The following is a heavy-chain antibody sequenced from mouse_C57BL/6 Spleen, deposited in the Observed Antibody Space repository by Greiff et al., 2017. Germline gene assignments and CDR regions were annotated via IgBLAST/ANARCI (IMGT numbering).Heavy chain of an antibody. V-gene: IGHV14-3*01. CDR1: GFNIKNTY. CDR2: IDPANGNT. Sequence: VQLKQSVAELVRPGASVKLSCTASGFNIKNTYMPWVKQRPEQGLEWIGRIDPANGNTKYAPKFQGKATITADTSSNTAYLQLSSLTSEDTAIYYCASGGDDYAWFAYWGQGTLVTVSA. D-gene: IGHD2-4*01. J-gene: IGHJ3*01. CDR3: ASGGDDYAWFAY.